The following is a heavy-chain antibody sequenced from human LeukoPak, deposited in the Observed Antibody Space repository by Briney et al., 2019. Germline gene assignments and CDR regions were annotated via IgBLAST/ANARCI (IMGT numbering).Heavy chain of an antibody. CDR2: IKQDGSEK. V-gene: IGHV3-7*01. D-gene: IGHD3-10*01. CDR3: ARNVLLEGFDY. J-gene: IGHJ4*02. CDR1: GFTFSSYW. Sequence: GGSLRLSCAASGFTFSSYWMSWVRQAPGKGLEWVANIKQDGSEKYYVDSVKGRFTISRDNVKNSLHLQMNSLRAEDTAVYYCARNVLLEGFDYWGQGTLVTVSS.